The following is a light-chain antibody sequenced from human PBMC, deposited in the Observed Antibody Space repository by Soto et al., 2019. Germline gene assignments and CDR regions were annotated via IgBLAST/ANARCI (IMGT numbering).Light chain of an antibody. J-gene: IGKJ1*01. V-gene: IGKV3-20*01. Sequence: EIVLTQSPGTLSLSTGERATLSCRASQSVSSSYLAWYQQKPGQAPRLLIYGASSRANGIPDRFSGSGSGTDFTLTISRLEPEDFAVYYCQQYGSSPWTFGQGTKVELK. CDR2: GAS. CDR3: QQYGSSPWT. CDR1: QSVSSSY.